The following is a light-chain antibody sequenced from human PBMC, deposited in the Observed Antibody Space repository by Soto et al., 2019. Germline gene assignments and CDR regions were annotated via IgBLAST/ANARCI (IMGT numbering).Light chain of an antibody. CDR3: QQRTSWRT. Sequence: EIVLTQSPATLSLSPGERATLSCRASQSVRSYLAWYQQKPGQAPRLLIYDASNRATGIPARFSGSGSGTDFTLTISSLEPEDFAVYYCQQRTSWRTFGQGTKVDIK. J-gene: IGKJ1*01. CDR1: QSVRSY. CDR2: DAS. V-gene: IGKV3-11*01.